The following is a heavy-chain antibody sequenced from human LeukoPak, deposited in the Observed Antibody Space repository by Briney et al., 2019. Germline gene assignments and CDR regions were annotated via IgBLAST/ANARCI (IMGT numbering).Heavy chain of an antibody. V-gene: IGHV1-69*05. CDR2: IIPIFGTA. Sequence: ASVKVSCKASGGTFSSYAISWVRQAPGQGLEWMGGIIPIFGTANYAQKFQGRVTITTDESTSTAYMELSSLRSEDTAVYYCARGRAGAFDIWGQGTMVTVSS. CDR1: GGTFSSYA. CDR3: ARGRAGAFDI. J-gene: IGHJ3*02.